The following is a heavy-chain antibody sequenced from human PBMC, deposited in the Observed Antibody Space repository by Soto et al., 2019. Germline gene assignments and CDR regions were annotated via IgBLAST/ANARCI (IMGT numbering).Heavy chain of an antibody. CDR1: GYTFTSYA. J-gene: IGHJ5*02. Sequence: ASVKVSCKASGYTFTSYAMHWVRQAPGQRLEWMGWINAGNGNTRYSQKFQGRVTITRDTSASTAYMELSSLRSEDTAVYYCASTIFGVVQNNWFDPWGQGTLVTVSS. CDR2: INAGNGNT. V-gene: IGHV1-3*01. D-gene: IGHD3-3*01. CDR3: ASTIFGVVQNNWFDP.